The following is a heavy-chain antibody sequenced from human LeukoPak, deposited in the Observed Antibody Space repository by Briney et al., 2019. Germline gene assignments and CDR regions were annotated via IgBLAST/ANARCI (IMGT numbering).Heavy chain of an antibody. J-gene: IGHJ4*02. CDR3: ARPTVRGVIGGWFSY. Sequence: SSETLSLTCAVYGGSLSGFYWSWIRQSPGKGLEWIGEINHSGSTNYNPSLKSRVTISVDTSKNQFSLRLSSVTAADTAVYYCARPTVRGVIGGWFSYWGQGTLVTVSS. D-gene: IGHD3-10*01. CDR2: INHSGST. CDR1: GGSLSGFY. V-gene: IGHV4-34*01.